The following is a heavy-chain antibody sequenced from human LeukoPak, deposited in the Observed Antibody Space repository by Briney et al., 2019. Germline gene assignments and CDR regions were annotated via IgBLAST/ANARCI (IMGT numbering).Heavy chain of an antibody. D-gene: IGHD1-26*01. V-gene: IGHV3-33*06. J-gene: IGHJ4*02. Sequence: GRSLRLSCAASGFTFSSYGMHWVRQAPGKGLEGVAVIWYDGSNKYYADSVKGRFTISRDNSKNTLYLQMNSLRAEDAAVYYCAKVSSGSYQGLDYWGQGTLVTVSS. CDR1: GFTFSSYG. CDR2: IWYDGSNK. CDR3: AKVSSGSYQGLDY.